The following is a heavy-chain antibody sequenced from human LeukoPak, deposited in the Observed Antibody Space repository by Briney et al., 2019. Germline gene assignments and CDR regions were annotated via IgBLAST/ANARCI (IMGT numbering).Heavy chain of an antibody. D-gene: IGHD3-10*01. V-gene: IGHV1-3*01. CDR3: ARVGGSGSYYNFDY. Sequence: ASVKVSCKASGYTFTSYAMHWVRQAPGQRLEWMGWINAGNGNTEYSQKFQGRVTITRDTSASTAYMELSSLRSEDTAVYYCARVGGSGSYYNFDYWGQGTLVTVSS. J-gene: IGHJ4*02. CDR2: INAGNGNT. CDR1: GYTFTSYA.